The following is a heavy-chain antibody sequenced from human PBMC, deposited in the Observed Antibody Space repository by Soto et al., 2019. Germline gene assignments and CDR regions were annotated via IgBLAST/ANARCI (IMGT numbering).Heavy chain of an antibody. CDR3: ARDKDRQQLGVNDYYCIDV. CDR2: IIPIFPTP. D-gene: IGHD1-1*01. J-gene: IGHJ6*02. CDR1: GGTFGNSA. Sequence: QVQLVQSGAEVKKPGSSVTVSCKASGGTFGNSAISWVRQAPGQGLEWMGGIIPIFPTPHYAQKLQGRVTLNADESTSTAYMALTSLRSEDTAVYYCARDKDRQQLGVNDYYCIDVWGQGTTVTVSS. V-gene: IGHV1-69*12.